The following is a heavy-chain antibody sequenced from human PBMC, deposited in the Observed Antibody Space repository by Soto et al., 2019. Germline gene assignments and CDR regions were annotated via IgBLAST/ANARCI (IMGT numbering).Heavy chain of an antibody. J-gene: IGHJ3*02. CDR3: ARDFPHPDAFDI. CDR1: GFTFSSYS. CDR2: ISSSSSYI. Sequence: PGGSLRLSCAASGFTFSSYSMNWVRQAPGKGLEWVSSISSSSSYIYYADSVKGRFTISRDNAKNSPYLQMNSLRAEDTAVYYCARDFPHPDAFDIWGQGTMVTVSS. V-gene: IGHV3-21*01.